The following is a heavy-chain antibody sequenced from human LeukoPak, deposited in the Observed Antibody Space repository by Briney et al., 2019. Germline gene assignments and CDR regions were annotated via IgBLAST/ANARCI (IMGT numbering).Heavy chain of an antibody. CDR2: IGSGGRST. CDR1: GFTFDDYG. CDR3: AKLDSGSSD. J-gene: IGHJ4*02. D-gene: IGHD6-6*01. V-gene: IGHV3-23*01. Sequence: GGSLRLSCAASGFTFDDYGMTWVRQAPGKGLEWVSAIGSGGRSTYYADSVKGRFTISRDNSKNTLYLLMSSLRAEDTAVYYCAKLDSGSSDWGQGTLVTVSS.